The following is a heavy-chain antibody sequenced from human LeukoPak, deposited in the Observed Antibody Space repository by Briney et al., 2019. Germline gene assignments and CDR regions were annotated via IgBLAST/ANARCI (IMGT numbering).Heavy chain of an antibody. CDR3: ARGIAVGWFDP. V-gene: IGHV4-59*08. D-gene: IGHD6-19*01. CDR1: GGSISSYY. J-gene: IGHJ5*02. Sequence: SETLSLTCTVSGGSISSYYWSWLRQPPGKGLEWIGYIYYSGSTNYNPSLKSRVTISVDTSKNQFSLKLSSVTAADTAVYYCARGIAVGWFDPWGQGTLVTVSS. CDR2: IYYSGST.